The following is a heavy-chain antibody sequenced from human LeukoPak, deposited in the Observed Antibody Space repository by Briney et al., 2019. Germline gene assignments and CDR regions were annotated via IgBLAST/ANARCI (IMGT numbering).Heavy chain of an antibody. J-gene: IGHJ3*02. CDR2: INPSGGST. Sequence: ASVNVSCKASGYTFTSYHMYWVRQAPGQGLEWMGIINPSGGSTSYAQKFQGRVTMTWDMSTSTVYMELSSLRSEDTAVYYCARGWLQRWDAFDIWGQGTMVTVSS. V-gene: IGHV1-46*01. CDR1: GYTFTSYH. CDR3: ARGWLQRWDAFDI. D-gene: IGHD5-24*01.